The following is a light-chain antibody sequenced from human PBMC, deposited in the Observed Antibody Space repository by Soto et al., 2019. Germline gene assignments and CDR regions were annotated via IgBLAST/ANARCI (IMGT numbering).Light chain of an antibody. CDR1: SSDVGGYNY. CDR2: DVT. V-gene: IGLV2-14*01. J-gene: IGLJ1*01. Sequence: AALTQPATVSGYPGQAITISCTGTSSDVGGYNYVSWYQQFSGKAPKLLIYDVTNRPSGVSDRFSGSKSGNTASLTISGLQAEDEADYSCSSYTSSSTPWVFGTGTKVTVL. CDR3: SSYTSSSTPWV.